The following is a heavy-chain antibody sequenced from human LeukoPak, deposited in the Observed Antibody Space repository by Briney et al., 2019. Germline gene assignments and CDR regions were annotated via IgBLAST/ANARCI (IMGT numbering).Heavy chain of an antibody. D-gene: IGHD6-13*01. Sequence: KSGGSLRLSCVVSGIPFSDFYMNWIRQAPGKGLEWISYISSSSSYTDYAESVKGRFTISRDNAKSALYLQMNDLRVEDTAVYYCAAGTAADYWGQGTLVIVS. CDR2: ISSSSSYT. CDR1: GIPFSDFY. CDR3: AAGTAADY. V-gene: IGHV3-11*03. J-gene: IGHJ4*02.